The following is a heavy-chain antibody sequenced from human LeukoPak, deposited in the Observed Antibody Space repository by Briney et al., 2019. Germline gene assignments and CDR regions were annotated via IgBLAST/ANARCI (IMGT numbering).Heavy chain of an antibody. Sequence: PGGSLRLSCAASGFTFSNYGMHWVRQAPGKGLEWVAFIPYDGTNKYHADSVKGRFTISRDNSKNTLYLQMNSLKAEDTAVYYCARAPYSSGWSYYFDYWGQGTLVTVSS. CDR2: IPYDGTNK. J-gene: IGHJ4*02. V-gene: IGHV3-30*02. CDR3: ARAPYSSGWSYYFDY. CDR1: GFTFSNYG. D-gene: IGHD6-19*01.